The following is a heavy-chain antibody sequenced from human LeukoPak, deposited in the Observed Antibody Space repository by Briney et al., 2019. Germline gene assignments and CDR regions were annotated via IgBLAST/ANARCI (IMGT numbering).Heavy chain of an antibody. J-gene: IGHJ4*02. CDR1: GFTFSNAW. D-gene: IGHD3-22*01. CDR3: TTAFHYYYDSSGYPKPPYYFDY. CDR2: IKSKTDGGTT. Sequence: GGSLRLSCAASGFTFSNAWMSWVRQAPGKGLEWVGRIKSKTDGGTTDYAAPVKGRFTISRDDSKNTLYLQMNSLKTEDTAVYYCTTAFHYYYDSSGYPKPPYYFDYWGQGTLVTVSS. V-gene: IGHV3-15*01.